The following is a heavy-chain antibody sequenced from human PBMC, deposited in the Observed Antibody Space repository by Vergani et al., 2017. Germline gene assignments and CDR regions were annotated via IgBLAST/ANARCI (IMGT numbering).Heavy chain of an antibody. Sequence: QVQLQESGPGLVKPSQTLSLTCTVSGGSISSGSYYWSWIRQPAGKGLEWIGRIYTSGSTNYNPSLKSRVTISVDTSQNQFSLKLSSVTAADTAVYYCARDPSTFGGVIVPYWGQGTLVTVSS. J-gene: IGHJ4*02. CDR2: IYTSGST. D-gene: IGHD3-16*02. V-gene: IGHV4-61*02. CDR1: GGSISSGSYY. CDR3: ARDPSTFGGVIVPY.